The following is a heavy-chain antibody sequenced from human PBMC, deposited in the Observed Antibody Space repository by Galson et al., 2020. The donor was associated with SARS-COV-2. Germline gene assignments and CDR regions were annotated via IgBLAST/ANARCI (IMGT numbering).Heavy chain of an antibody. Sequence: ASVKVSCKASGYTFTNYDMHWVRQAPGQRLEWMGWINGGNGNTKYSQKFQGRVTITRDTSASTAYMELCSLRSEDTAVYYCARDLGYSDYASCRYYYYYGMDVWGQGATVTVSS. CDR1: GYTFTNYD. CDR3: ARDLGYSDYASCRYYYYYGMDV. J-gene: IGHJ6*02. D-gene: IGHD5-12*01. V-gene: IGHV1-3*01. CDR2: INGGNGNT.